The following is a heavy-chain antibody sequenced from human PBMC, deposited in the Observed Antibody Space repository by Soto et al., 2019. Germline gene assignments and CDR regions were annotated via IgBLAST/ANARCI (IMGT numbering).Heavy chain of an antibody. CDR3: ARQAARNYIDS. D-gene: IGHD6-6*01. Sequence: GGSLRLSCVASGFIFSDYWMSWVRQAPGKGLEWVASMKQDGSEKNYGDSVKGRFIISGDNAKNSLYLQINSLRAEDTAVYYCARQAARNYIDSWGQGNSVTVSS. CDR1: GFIFSDYW. CDR2: MKQDGSEK. V-gene: IGHV3-7*01. J-gene: IGHJ4*02.